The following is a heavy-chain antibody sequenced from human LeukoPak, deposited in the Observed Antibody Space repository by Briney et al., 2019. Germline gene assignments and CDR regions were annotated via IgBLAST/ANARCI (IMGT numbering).Heavy chain of an antibody. V-gene: IGHV1-3*01. D-gene: IGHD1-26*01. CDR3: ARDLAGRFDF. Sequence: ASVKVSCKASEYTFTEYAVNWVRQAPGQRLEWMGWINAGNGNTKYSQKFYGRVTITRDTSASTAYMELSSLRSEDTTVYYCARDLAGRFDFWGQGTLVTVSS. J-gene: IGHJ4*02. CDR2: INAGNGNT. CDR1: EYTFTEYA.